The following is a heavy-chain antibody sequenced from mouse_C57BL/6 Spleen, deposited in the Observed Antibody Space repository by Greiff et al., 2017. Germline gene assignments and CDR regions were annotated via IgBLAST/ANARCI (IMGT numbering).Heavy chain of an antibody. J-gene: IGHJ3*01. D-gene: IGHD2-5*01. CDR3: ARATYYSNYRFAY. CDR1: GYSITSGYY. Sequence: EVKLQESGPGLVKPSQSLSLTCSVTGYSITSGYYWNWIRQFPGNKLEWMGYISYDGSNNYNPSLKNRISITRDTSKNQFFLKLNSVTTEDTATYYCARATYYSNYRFAYWGQGTLVTVSA. CDR2: ISYDGSN. V-gene: IGHV3-6*01.